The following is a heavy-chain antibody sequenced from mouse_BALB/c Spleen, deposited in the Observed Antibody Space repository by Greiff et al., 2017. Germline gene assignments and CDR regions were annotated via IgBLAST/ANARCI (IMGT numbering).Heavy chain of an antibody. Sequence: QVQLQQPGAELVMPGASVKMSCKASGYTFTDYWMHWVKQRPGQGLEWIGAIDTSDSYTSYNQKFKGKATLTVDEPSSTAYMQLSSLTSEDSAVYYCARDLLRLEGFAYWGQGTLVTVSA. D-gene: IGHD1-2*01. CDR3: ARDLLRLEGFAY. CDR1: GYTFTDYW. V-gene: IGHV1-69*01. CDR2: IDTSDSYT. J-gene: IGHJ3*01.